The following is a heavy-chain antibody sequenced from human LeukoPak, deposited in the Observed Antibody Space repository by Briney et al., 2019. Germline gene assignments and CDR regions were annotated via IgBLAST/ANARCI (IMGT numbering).Heavy chain of an antibody. Sequence: PGGSLRLSCAASGFTFSSYAMSWVRQAPGKGLEWVSAMSGSGKNTWYADSVKGRFIISRDNAKNSLYLQMNSLRAEDTALYYCAKSRWLRLLFGAFDIWGQGTMVTVSS. CDR1: GFTFSSYA. J-gene: IGHJ3*02. V-gene: IGHV3-23*01. CDR2: MSGSGKNT. D-gene: IGHD5-12*01. CDR3: AKSRWLRLLFGAFDI.